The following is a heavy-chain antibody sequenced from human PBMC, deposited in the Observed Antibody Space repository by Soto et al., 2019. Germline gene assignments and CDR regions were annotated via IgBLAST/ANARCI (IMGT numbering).Heavy chain of an antibody. J-gene: IGHJ4*02. V-gene: IGHV1-18*04. D-gene: IGHD3-22*01. CDR3: ARVDYFDSSGQDGL. CDR2: ISGYNGNT. Sequence: QVQLVQSGAEVKKPGASVKVSCKASGYTFTIYGISWVRQAPGQGLEWMGWISGYNGNTDYAQNLQDRVTLTTDASTSSVYMELSSLRSDDTAVYYCARVDYFDSSGQDGLWGQGTRITVAS. CDR1: GYTFTIYG.